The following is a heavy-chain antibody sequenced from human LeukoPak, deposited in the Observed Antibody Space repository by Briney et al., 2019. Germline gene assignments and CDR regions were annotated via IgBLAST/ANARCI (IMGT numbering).Heavy chain of an antibody. J-gene: IGHJ4*02. V-gene: IGHV4-59*08. CDR1: GGSISSYY. CDR2: IHYSGST. Sequence: SETLSLTCTVSGGSISSYYWSWIRQPPGKGLEWIGYIHYSGSTYYNPSLTSRVTISVDTSRNQFSLKLTSVTAADTAVYYCARQTGSGLFTLPGGQGTLVTVSS. CDR3: ARQTGSGLFTLP. D-gene: IGHD3-10*01.